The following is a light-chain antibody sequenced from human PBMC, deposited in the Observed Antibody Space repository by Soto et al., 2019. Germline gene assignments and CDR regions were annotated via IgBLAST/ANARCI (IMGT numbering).Light chain of an antibody. CDR1: QSVSSSY. J-gene: IGKJ5*01. V-gene: IGKV3-11*01. CDR2: DAS. Sequence: PGERVTLSCRASQSVSSSYLAWYQQKPGQAPRLLIYDASNRATGIPARFSGSGSGTDFTLTISSLEPEDFAVYYCQQRSNWPPRITFGQGTRLEIK. CDR3: QQRSNWPPRIT.